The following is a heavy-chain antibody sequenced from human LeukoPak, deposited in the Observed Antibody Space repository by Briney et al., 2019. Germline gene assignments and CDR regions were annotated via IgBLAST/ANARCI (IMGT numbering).Heavy chain of an antibody. CDR3: ARLEGVAAILY. CDR1: GGSISSYY. CDR2: IYYSGST. D-gene: IGHD1-1*01. Sequence: SETLSLTCIVSGGSISSYYWSWIRQPPGKRLEWIGYIYYSGSTNYNPSLKSRVTISVDTSKNQFSLKLSSVTAADTAVYYCARLEGVAAILYWGQGTLVTVSS. V-gene: IGHV4-59*08. J-gene: IGHJ4*02.